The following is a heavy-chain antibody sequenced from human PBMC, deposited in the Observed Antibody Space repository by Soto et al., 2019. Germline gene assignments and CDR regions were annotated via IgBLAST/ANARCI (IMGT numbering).Heavy chain of an antibody. CDR1: GFPFSDHY. V-gene: IGHV3-72*01. CDR3: ARDSFSSWYPGAFDI. J-gene: IGHJ3*02. CDR2: IRKRANSYTT. D-gene: IGHD6-13*01. Sequence: GGSLSLSCAASGFPFSDHYMDWVRQPPGKGLEWVGRIRKRANSYTTEYAASVKGRFTVSRDDSKSSLYLQMNSLRAEDTAVYYCARDSFSSWYPGAFDIWGQGTMVTVSS.